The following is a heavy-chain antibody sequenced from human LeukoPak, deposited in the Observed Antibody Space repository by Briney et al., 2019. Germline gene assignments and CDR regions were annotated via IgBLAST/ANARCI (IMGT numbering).Heavy chain of an antibody. V-gene: IGHV4-59*01. D-gene: IGHD6-19*01. J-gene: IGHJ4*02. CDR2: IYYSGST. CDR3: VRAVAATRIDF. Sequence: SETLSLTCTVSGGSISSYYWSWIRQPPGKGLEWIGYIYYSGSTNYNPSLKSRVTISVDTSKNQFSLKVSSVTAADTAVYYCVRAVAATRIDFWGQGILVTVSS. CDR1: GGSISSYY.